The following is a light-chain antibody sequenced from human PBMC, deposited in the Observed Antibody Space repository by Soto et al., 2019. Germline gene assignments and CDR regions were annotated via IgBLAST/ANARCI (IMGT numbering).Light chain of an antibody. CDR2: GAS. CDR3: QQDYNLPPT. V-gene: IGKV3D-7*01. Sequence: VMTQSPATLSLSPGEGATLSSRASQSVSSSYLSWYQQKPGQAPRLLIYGASTRATGIPARFSGSGSGTDFTLTISSLQPEDFAVYYCQQDYNLPPTFGGGTKVDIK. J-gene: IGKJ4*01. CDR1: QSVSSSY.